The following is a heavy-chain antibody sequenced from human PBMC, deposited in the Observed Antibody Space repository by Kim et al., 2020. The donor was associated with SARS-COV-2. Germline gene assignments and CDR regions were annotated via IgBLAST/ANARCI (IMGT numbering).Heavy chain of an antibody. V-gene: IGHV3-48*03. J-gene: IGHJ4*02. CDR3: ARGTEVYFDY. Sequence: GGSLRLSCAASGFTFSSYEMNWVRQAPGKGLEWVSYISSSGSTIYYADSVKGRFTISRDNAKNSLYLQMNSLRAEDTAVYYCARGTEVYFDYWGQGTLVTVSS. CDR2: ISSSGSTI. CDR1: GFTFSSYE.